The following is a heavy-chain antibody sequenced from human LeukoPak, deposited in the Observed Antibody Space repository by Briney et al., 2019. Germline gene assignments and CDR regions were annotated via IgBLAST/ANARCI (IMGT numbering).Heavy chain of an antibody. CDR1: GFTFSSYD. CDR2: IGFSGDT. D-gene: IGHD3-16*01. Sequence: GGSLRLSCAASGFTFSSYDMHWVRQATGKGLEWVSAIGFSGDTYDSDAVKGRFAISRENDVNSLYLQINSLTAGDAAVYYCVRERMGDIKRRLNCDFDLWGRGTLVTVSS. V-gene: IGHV3-13*01. CDR3: VRERMGDIKRRLNCDFDL. J-gene: IGHJ2*01.